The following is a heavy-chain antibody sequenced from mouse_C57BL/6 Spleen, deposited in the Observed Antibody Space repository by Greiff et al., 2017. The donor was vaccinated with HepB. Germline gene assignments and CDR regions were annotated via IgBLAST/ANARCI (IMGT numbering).Heavy chain of an antibody. CDR3: ARGGQLRKFAY. D-gene: IGHD3-2*02. J-gene: IGHJ3*01. CDR2: IDPSDSYT. Sequence: QVQLQQSGAELVMPGASVKLSCKASGYTFTSYWMHWVKQRPGQGLEWIGEIDPSDSYTNYNQKFKGKSTLTVDKSSSTAYMQLSSLTSEDSAVYYCARGGQLRKFAYWGQGTLVTVSA. CDR1: GYTFTSYW. V-gene: IGHV1-69*01.